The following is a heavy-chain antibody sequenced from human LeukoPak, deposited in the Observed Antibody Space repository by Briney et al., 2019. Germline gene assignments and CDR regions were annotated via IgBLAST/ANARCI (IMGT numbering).Heavy chain of an antibody. Sequence: SQTLSLTCAISGDSVSSNSAAWNWIRQSPSRGLEWLGRTYYRSKWYNDYAVSVKSRITINPDTSKNQFSLQLNSVTPDDTAAYFCARALRYSCGWALDYWGQGTLVTVSS. D-gene: IGHD6-19*01. V-gene: IGHV6-1*01. CDR1: GDSVSSNSAA. J-gene: IGHJ4*02. CDR2: TYYRSKWYN. CDR3: ARALRYSCGWALDY.